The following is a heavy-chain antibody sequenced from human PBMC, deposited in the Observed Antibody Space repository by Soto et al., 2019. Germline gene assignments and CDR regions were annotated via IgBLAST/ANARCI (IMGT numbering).Heavy chain of an antibody. CDR1: GFTFSSYA. CDR3: AKADGSGTYYDFDY. Sequence: EVQLLESGGGLVQPGGSLRLSCAASGFTFSSYAMSWVRQAPGRGLEWVSAMSGSGSSTYYADSVKGRFTLSRDSSKNTVYLQMNRLRVEDTAVYYCAKADGSGTYYDFDYWGQGTLVTVSS. V-gene: IGHV3-23*01. CDR2: MSGSGSST. D-gene: IGHD3-10*01. J-gene: IGHJ4*02.